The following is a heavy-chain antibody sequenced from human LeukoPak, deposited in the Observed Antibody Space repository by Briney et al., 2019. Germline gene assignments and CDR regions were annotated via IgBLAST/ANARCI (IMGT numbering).Heavy chain of an antibody. J-gene: IGHJ4*02. V-gene: IGHV3-21*01. CDR2: ITSSSSYI. Sequence: PGGSLRLSCAASGFTFSTYNMNWVRQAPGKGLEWVSSITSSSSYIYYADSVKGRFTISRDNAKNSLYLQMNSLRAEDTAVYYCARDEWELPNDYWGQGTLVTVSS. D-gene: IGHD1-26*01. CDR1: GFTFSTYN. CDR3: ARDEWELPNDY.